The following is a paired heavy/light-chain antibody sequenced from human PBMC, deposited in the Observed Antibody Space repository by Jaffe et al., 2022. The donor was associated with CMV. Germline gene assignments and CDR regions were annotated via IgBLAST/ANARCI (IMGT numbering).Light chain of an antibody. CDR3: LLRSNWLGYT. Sequence: EIVLTQSPATLSLSPGERVTLSCRASQSGSNYLAWYQQKPGRAPRLLIYDVSNRAIGVPARFSGSGSGTDFTLTISSLEPDDFAVYYCLLRSNWLGYTFGQGTKLEIK. CDR2: DVS. J-gene: IGKJ2*01. V-gene: IGKV3-11*01. CDR1: QSGSNY.
Heavy chain of an antibody. CDR1: GFTVSSHY. V-gene: IGHV3-53*01. CDR3: ARADSFGYSYY. D-gene: IGHD3-10*01. Sequence: QLVESGGGLIQPGGSLRLSCAASGFTVSSHYMSWVRQAPGKGLECVAILYSAGSTFYADSVKGRFSISRDESKNTLSLQMNSLGADDTALYYCARADSFGYSYYWGQGTPVTVSS. CDR2: LYSAGST. J-gene: IGHJ4*02.